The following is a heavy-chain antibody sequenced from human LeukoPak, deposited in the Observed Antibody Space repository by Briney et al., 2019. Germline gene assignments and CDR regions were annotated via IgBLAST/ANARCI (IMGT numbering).Heavy chain of an antibody. CDR1: GFTFSSYG. D-gene: IGHD3-10*01. V-gene: IGHV3-30*18. CDR2: ISYDGSNK. J-gene: IGHJ6*02. CDR3: AKDRATMVRGYYYYGMDV. Sequence: GGSLRLSCAASGFTFSSYGMHWVRQAPGKGLEWVAVISYDGSNKYYADSVKGRFTISRDNSKNTLYLQMNSLRAEDTAVYYCAKDRATMVRGYYYYGMDVWGQGTTVTVSS.